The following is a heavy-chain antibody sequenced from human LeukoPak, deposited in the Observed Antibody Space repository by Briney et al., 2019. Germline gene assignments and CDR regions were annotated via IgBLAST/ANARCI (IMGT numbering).Heavy chain of an antibody. V-gene: IGHV3-66*01. Sequence: PGGSLRLSCAASGFTFSSYNMSWVRQAPGKGLEWVSVIYTGGSTYYADSVKGRFTISGDNSKNTLYLQMNSLRAEDTAVYYCARGGYSGSGNYFDYWGQGTLVTVSS. J-gene: IGHJ4*02. CDR1: GFTFSSYN. CDR2: IYTGGST. D-gene: IGHD3-10*01. CDR3: ARGGYSGSGNYFDY.